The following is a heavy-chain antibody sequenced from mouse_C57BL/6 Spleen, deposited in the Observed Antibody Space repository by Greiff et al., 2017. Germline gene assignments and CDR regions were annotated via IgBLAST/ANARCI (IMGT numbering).Heavy chain of an antibody. D-gene: IGHD1-1*01. J-gene: IGHJ2*01. CDR3: TRRTTGVATGLDY. CDR1: GFTFSDAW. CDR2: IRNKANNHAS. V-gene: IGHV6-6*01. Sequence: EVQRVESGGGLVQPGGSMKLSCAASGFTFSDAWMDWVRQSPEKGLEWVAEIRNKANNHASYNAVYVKGSFTISRDDSKSSIYLQMNSLRAEDTGIYYCTRRTTGVATGLDYWGQGTTLTVSS.